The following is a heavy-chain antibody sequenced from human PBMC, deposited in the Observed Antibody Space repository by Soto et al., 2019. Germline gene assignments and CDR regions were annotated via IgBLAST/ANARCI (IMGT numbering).Heavy chain of an antibody. CDR1: GYIFTNYG. D-gene: IGHD3-16*01. CDR2: ISAYNGNR. CDR3: ARAAGGTLGPNDY. Sequence: QIQLVQSGAEVKKPGASVKVSCKASGYIFTNYGITWVRQAPGQGLEWMGWISAYNGNRDYAQKFQGRVTMTTDTSTSTAYMEVRSLRSDDTAVYYCARAAGGTLGPNDYWGQGTLVTVSS. J-gene: IGHJ4*02. V-gene: IGHV1-18*01.